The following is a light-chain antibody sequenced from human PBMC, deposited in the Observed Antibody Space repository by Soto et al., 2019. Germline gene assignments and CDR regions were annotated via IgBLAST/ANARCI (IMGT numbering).Light chain of an antibody. CDR2: DAS. J-gene: IGKJ1*01. V-gene: IGKV3-20*01. Sequence: EFVLTQSPGTLSLSPGERATLSCRASQTVRNNYLAWYQQKPGQAPRLLIYDASSRATGIPDRFSGGGSGTDFTLTISRLEPEDFAVYYCQQFSSNWPRGTFGQRSKV. CDR1: QTVRNNY. CDR3: QQFSSNWPRGT.